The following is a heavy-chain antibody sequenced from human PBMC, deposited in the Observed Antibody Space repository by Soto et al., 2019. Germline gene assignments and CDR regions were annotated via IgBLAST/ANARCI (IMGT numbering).Heavy chain of an antibody. CDR3: ARGLGRRQYYFDY. CDR2: IYYSGST. CDR1: GGSVSSGSYY. J-gene: IGHJ4*02. Sequence: SETLSLTCTVSGGSVSSGSYYWSWIRQPPGKGLEWIGYIYYSGSTNYNPSLKSRVTISVDTSKNQFSLKLSSVTAADTAAYYCARGLGRRQYYFDYWGQGTLVTVSS. V-gene: IGHV4-61*01.